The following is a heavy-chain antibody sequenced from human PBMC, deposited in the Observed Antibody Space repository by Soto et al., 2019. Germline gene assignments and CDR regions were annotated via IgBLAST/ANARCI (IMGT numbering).Heavy chain of an antibody. J-gene: IGHJ4*02. CDR1: GGSISSHY. CDR3: ARGGGSSGV. CDR2: INYSGST. Sequence: SETLSLSCTVPGGSISSHYWSWIRQPPGKRLEWIGNINYSGSTNYNPSLKSRVTISVDTSKNQLSLRLSSVTVADTAMYYCARGGGSSGVWGQGTLVTVSS. D-gene: IGHD3-22*01. V-gene: IGHV4-59*11.